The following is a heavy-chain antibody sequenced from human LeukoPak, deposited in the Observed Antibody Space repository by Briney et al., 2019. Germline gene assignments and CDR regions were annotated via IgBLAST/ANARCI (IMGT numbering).Heavy chain of an antibody. V-gene: IGHV4-31*03. CDR2: ISYSGST. J-gene: IGHJ4*02. CDR1: GGSISSDDFY. D-gene: IGHD3-22*01. CDR3: ARGPRRITMIVVVPSPLDY. Sequence: SETLSLTCTVSGGSISSDDFYWNWIRQHPGKGLEWIGYISYSGSTYYNPSLKSRVTISVDTSKNQFSLKLSSVTAADTAVYYCARGPRRITMIVVVPSPLDYWGQGALVTVSS.